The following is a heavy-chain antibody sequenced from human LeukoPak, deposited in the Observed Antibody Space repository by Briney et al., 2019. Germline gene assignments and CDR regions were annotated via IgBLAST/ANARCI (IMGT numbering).Heavy chain of an antibody. D-gene: IGHD3-10*01. CDR2: ISGSGGKT. V-gene: IGHV3-23*01. CDR1: GFTFSNYD. Sequence: SGGSLRLSCAASGFTFSNYDMGWLRQAPGKGLEWVSTISGSGGKTYYADSVKGRFTISRDNSKNTLYLQVNSLRAEDMAVYYCAKGLWDYYGSGIMYYTMDVWGQGTTVTVSS. J-gene: IGHJ6*02. CDR3: AKGLWDYYGSGIMYYTMDV.